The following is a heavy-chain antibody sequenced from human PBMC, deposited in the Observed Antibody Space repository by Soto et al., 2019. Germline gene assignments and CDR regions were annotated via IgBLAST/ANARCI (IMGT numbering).Heavy chain of an antibody. Sequence: EVQLVESGGGLVKPGGSLRLSCAASGFTFSSYSMNWVRQAPGKGLEWVSSISSSSSYIYYADSVKGRFTISRDNAKNSLYLQMNSLRGEDTAVYYCARYGSGRPETDYWGQGTLVTVSS. CDR1: GFTFSSYS. CDR2: ISSSSSYI. V-gene: IGHV3-21*01. J-gene: IGHJ4*02. CDR3: ARYGSGRPETDY. D-gene: IGHD3-10*01.